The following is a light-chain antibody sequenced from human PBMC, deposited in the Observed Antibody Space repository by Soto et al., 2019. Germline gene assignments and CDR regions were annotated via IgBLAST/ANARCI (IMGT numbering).Light chain of an antibody. CDR2: DNN. V-gene: IGLV1-51*01. J-gene: IGLJ1*01. CDR1: SSNIGNNF. CDR3: GAWDNSLSAYV. Sequence: QSALTQPPSVSAAPGQRVTISCSGSSSNIGNNFVSWYQQLPGTAPKLLIYDNNKRPSGIPDRFSGSKSGTSATLGIDGLQTGDEADYYCGAWDNSLSAYVFGTGTKVTVL.